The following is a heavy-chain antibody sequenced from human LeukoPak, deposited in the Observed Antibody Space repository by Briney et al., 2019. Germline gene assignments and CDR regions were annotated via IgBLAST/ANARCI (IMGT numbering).Heavy chain of an antibody. D-gene: IGHD2-2*01. Sequence: PGGSLRLSCAASGFTFSSYSMNWVRQAPGKGLEWVSSISSSSSYIYYADSVKGRFTISRDNAKNSLYLQMNSLRAEDTAVYYCARDIVVVPAAGADDAFDIWGQGTMVTVSS. V-gene: IGHV3-21*01. CDR2: ISSSSSYI. CDR1: GFTFSSYS. J-gene: IGHJ3*02. CDR3: ARDIVVVPAAGADDAFDI.